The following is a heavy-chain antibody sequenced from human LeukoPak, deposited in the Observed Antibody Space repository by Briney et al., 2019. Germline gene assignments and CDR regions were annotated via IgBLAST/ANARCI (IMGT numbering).Heavy chain of an antibody. J-gene: IGHJ3*02. CDR3: ARDGRFGEFTDAFDI. V-gene: IGHV3-20*01. CDR1: GFTFDGYG. CDR2: INWNGGST. Sequence: GGSLRLSCAASGFTFDGYGMSWVRQAPGKGLEWVSGINWNGGSTGYADSVKGRFTISRDNAKNSLYLQMNSLRAEDTALYHCARDGRFGEFTDAFDIWGQGTMVTVSS. D-gene: IGHD3-10*01.